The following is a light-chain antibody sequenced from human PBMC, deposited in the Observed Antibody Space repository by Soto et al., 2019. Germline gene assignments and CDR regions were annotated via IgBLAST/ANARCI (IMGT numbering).Light chain of an antibody. V-gene: IGKV3D-20*02. CDR1: QKVSSSY. CDR3: QQRSSWIT. J-gene: IGKJ5*01. CDR2: GAS. Sequence: EIVLTQSPGTLSLSPGERATLSCRATQKVSSSYLAWYQQKPGQAPRLLIYGASSRATGIPARFSGSGSATDFTLTISSLEPEDFAVYYCQQRSSWITFGQGTRREIK.